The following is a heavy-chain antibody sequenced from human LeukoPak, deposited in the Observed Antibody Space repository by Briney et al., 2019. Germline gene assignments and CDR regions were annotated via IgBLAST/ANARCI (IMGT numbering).Heavy chain of an antibody. D-gene: IGHD1-26*01. V-gene: IGHV4-61*01. CDR1: GGSISSSSYY. CDR3: ARNIVGPRQVDY. CDR2: IYHSGTT. Sequence: SETLSLTCTVSGGSISSSSYYWSWIRQPPGKGLEWIGYIYHSGTTNYNPSLKSRVTISVGTSKSQFSLKLSSVTAADTAIYYCARNIVGPRQVDYWGQGTLVTVSS. J-gene: IGHJ4*02.